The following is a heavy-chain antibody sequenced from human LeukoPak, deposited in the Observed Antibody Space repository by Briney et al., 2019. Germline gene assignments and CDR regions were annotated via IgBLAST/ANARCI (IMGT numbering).Heavy chain of an antibody. CDR2: ISSSSSYI. D-gene: IGHD6-13*01. V-gene: IGHV3-21*01. Sequence: PGGSLRLSCAASDFTFSNYRMNWVRQAPGKGLEWVSSISSSSSYIYYADSMKGRFTISRDNAKNSLYLQMNSLRAEDTAVYYCARSPGTFDYWGQGTLVTVSS. CDR1: DFTFSNYR. J-gene: IGHJ4*02. CDR3: ARSPGTFDY.